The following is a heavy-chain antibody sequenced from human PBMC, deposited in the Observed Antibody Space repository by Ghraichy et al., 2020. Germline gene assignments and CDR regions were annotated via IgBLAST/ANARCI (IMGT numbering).Heavy chain of an antibody. CDR1: GGSISSSSYY. CDR2: IYYSGST. J-gene: IGHJ3*02. Sequence: GSLRLSCTVSGGSISSSSYYWGWIRQPPGKGLEWIGSIYYSGSTYYNPSLKSRVTISVDTSKNQFSLKLSSVTAADTAVYYCARNADYDILTGYLHDAFDIWGQGTMVTVSS. CDR3: ARNADYDILTGYLHDAFDI. D-gene: IGHD3-9*01. V-gene: IGHV4-39*01.